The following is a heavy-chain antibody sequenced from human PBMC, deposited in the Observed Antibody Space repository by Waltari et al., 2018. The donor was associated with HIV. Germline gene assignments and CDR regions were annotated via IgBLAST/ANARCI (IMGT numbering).Heavy chain of an antibody. V-gene: IGHV4-34*01. Sequence: QVQLRQWGAGLLRPSETLSLTCAVYGETFSGYYWSWIRKPPGKGLEWIGEINQSGRTNYNPSLKGRVTMSVDTSKNQFSLRLNFVTAADTAVYYCARVNQDGGNSEPLDYWGQGTLVTVSS. J-gene: IGHJ4*02. D-gene: IGHD2-21*02. CDR2: INQSGRT. CDR3: ARVNQDGGNSEPLDY. CDR1: GETFSGYY.